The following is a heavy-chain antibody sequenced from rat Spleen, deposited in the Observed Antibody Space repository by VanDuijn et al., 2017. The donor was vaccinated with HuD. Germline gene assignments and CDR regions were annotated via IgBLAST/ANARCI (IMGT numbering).Heavy chain of an antibody. J-gene: IGHJ3*01. Sequence: QVQLKESGPGLVQPSQTLSLTCTVSGFSLNNYGVFWVRQPPGKGLEWMGRMRYNGDTSFNSVLKSRLSISRDTSKSQVFLKMNSLQTDDTAIYFCTRSEGSYYYDGTYYYPFAYWGQGTLVTVSS. CDR1: GFSLNNYG. V-gene: IGHV2-63*01. D-gene: IGHD1-12*02. CDR3: TRSEGSYYYDGTYYYPFAY. CDR2: MRYNGDT.